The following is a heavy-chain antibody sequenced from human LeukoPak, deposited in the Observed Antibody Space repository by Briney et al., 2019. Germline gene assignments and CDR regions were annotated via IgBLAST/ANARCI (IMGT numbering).Heavy chain of an antibody. D-gene: IGHD4-17*01. CDR2: ISGSSSTI. V-gene: IGHV3-48*01. Sequence: PGGSLRLSCAASGFTFSSYSMNWVRQAPGKGLEWVSYISGSSSTIYYADSVKGRFTISRDNAKNSLYLQMNSLRAEGTAMYYCARQRAGFTVTTSDYWGQGTLVTVSS. J-gene: IGHJ4*02. CDR3: ARQRAGFTVTTSDY. CDR1: GFTFSSYS.